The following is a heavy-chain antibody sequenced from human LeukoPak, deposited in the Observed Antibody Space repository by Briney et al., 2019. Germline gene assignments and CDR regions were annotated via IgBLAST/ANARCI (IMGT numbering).Heavy chain of an antibody. Sequence: ASVKVSCKASGYTFTGYYMHCVRQAPGQGLEWMAWINPNSGGTNYAQKFQGRVTMTRDTSISTAYMELSRLRSDDTAVYYCARGLHRAGGVVVFDPWGQGTLVTVSS. CDR1: GYTFTGYY. CDR3: ARGLHRAGGVVVFDP. J-gene: IGHJ5*02. CDR2: INPNSGGT. V-gene: IGHV1-2*02. D-gene: IGHD3-22*01.